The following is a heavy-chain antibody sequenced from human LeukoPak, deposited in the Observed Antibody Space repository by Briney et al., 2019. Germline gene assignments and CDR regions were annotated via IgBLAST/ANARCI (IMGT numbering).Heavy chain of an antibody. CDR1: GYSFTSHY. J-gene: IGHJ5*02. Sequence: ASVKVSCKASGYSFTSHYMHWVRQAPGQGLEWLGLINPSGSSTLYAQKFQDRVTMTRDMSTTTDYMELSSLRSEDTAVYYCARDNSVGDVAWWFDPWGQGTLVTVSS. D-gene: IGHD1-26*01. V-gene: IGHV1-46*01. CDR3: ARDNSVGDVAWWFDP. CDR2: INPSGSST.